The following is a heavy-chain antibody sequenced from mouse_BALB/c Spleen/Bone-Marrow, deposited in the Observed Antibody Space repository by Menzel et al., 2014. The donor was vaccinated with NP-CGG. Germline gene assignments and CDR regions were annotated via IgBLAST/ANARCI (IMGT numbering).Heavy chain of an antibody. J-gene: IGHJ3*01. CDR2: ISSGGGST. Sequence: EVQVVESGGGLVKPGGSLKLSCAASGFAFSSYDMSWVRQTPEKRLEWVAYISSGGGSTYYSDTVKGRFTISRDNAKNTLYLQMSSLKSEDTAMYYCARQISRGFAYWGQGTLVTVSA. CDR1: GFAFSSYD. CDR3: ARQISRGFAY. V-gene: IGHV5-12-1*01.